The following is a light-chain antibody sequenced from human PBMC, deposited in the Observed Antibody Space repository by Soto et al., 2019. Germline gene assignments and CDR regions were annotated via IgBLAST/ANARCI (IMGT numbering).Light chain of an antibody. CDR1: QTISSW. CDR2: DAS. V-gene: IGKV1-5*01. J-gene: IGKJ1*01. CDR3: QQYNIWPRWT. Sequence: DIQMTQSPSTLSASVGDRVTITCRASQTISSWLAWYQQKPGKAPKLLIYDASSLESGVPSRFSGSGSGTEFTLTISSLQSEDFAVYYCQQYNIWPRWTFGQGTKVDIK.